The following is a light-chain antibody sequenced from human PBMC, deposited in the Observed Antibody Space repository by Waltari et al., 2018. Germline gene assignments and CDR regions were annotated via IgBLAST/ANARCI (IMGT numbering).Light chain of an antibody. Sequence: EIVLTQSPATLSLSPGERATRPSRASQSVAMYLPWYQQRPGQAPSLLVYVTSNRATDIPARVSGSGSETDFSLTISSLEPEDFAVYYCQQRRNWPLTFGGGTKVEIK. CDR1: QSVAMY. V-gene: IGKV3-11*01. CDR3: QQRRNWPLT. CDR2: VTS. J-gene: IGKJ4*01.